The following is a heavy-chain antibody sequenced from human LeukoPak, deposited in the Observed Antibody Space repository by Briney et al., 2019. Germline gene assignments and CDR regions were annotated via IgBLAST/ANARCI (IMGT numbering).Heavy chain of an antibody. CDR2: ISSAGTT. J-gene: IGHJ4*02. V-gene: IGHV3-53*01. Sequence: GGSLRLSCAASGFSVSSNYMNWVRQAPGKGLEWVSFISSAGTTYYADSVKGRFTISRDNAKNTLYLQMNSLRAEDTAVYCCARSLIGSDDYWGQGSLVTVSS. CDR3: ARSLIGSDDY. CDR1: GFSVSSNY. D-gene: IGHD1-20*01.